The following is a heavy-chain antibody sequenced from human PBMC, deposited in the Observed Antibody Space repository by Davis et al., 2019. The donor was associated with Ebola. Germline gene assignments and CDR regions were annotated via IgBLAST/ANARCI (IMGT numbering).Heavy chain of an antibody. Sequence: GSLRLSCAVYGGSFSGYYWSWIRQPPGKGLEWIGEINHSGSTNYNPSLKSRVTISVDTSKNQFSLKLSSVTAADTAVYYCARRGIAVAGTGYFQHWGQGTLVTVSS. V-gene: IGHV4-34*01. CDR3: ARRGIAVAGTGYFQH. CDR1: GGSFSGYY. D-gene: IGHD6-19*01. CDR2: INHSGST. J-gene: IGHJ1*01.